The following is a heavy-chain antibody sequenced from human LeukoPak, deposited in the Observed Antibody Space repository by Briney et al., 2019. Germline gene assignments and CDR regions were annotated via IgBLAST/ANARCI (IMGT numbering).Heavy chain of an antibody. CDR1: GYTFTSYG. J-gene: IGHJ5*02. Sequence: ASVKVSCKASGYTFTSYGISWVRQAPGQGLEWMGWINPNSGGTNYAQKFQGRVTMTRDTSISTAYMELSRLRSDDTAVYYCARGFYSYGSWGQGTLVTVSS. CDR2: INPNSGGT. V-gene: IGHV1-2*02. D-gene: IGHD5-18*01. CDR3: ARGFYSYGS.